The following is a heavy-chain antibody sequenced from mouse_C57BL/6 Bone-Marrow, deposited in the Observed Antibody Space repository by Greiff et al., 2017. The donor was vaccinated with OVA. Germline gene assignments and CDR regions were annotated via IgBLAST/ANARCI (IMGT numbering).Heavy chain of an antibody. CDR3: ARRITTVVEFAMDY. D-gene: IGHD1-1*01. CDR2: ISYDGSN. V-gene: IGHV3-6*01. J-gene: IGHJ4*01. CDR1: GYSITSGYY. Sequence: EVQLQESGPGLVKPSQSLSLTCSVTGYSITSGYYWNWIRQFPGNKLEWMGYISYDGSNNYNPSLKNRISITRDTSKNQFFLKLNSVTTEDTATYYCARRITTVVEFAMDYWGQGTSVTVSS.